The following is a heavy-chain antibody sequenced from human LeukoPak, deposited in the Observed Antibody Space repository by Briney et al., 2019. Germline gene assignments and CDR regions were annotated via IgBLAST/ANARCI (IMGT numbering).Heavy chain of an antibody. CDR2: ISGSGGST. V-gene: IGHV3-23*01. D-gene: IGHD1-1*01. J-gene: IGHJ4*02. CDR3: AKDGRNDGMR. CDR1: GFTFSSYA. Sequence: GGSLRLSCAASGFTFSSYAMSWVRQAPGKGQEWVSAISGSGGSTYYADSVRGRFTISRDNSKNTLYLQMNSLRAEDTAVYYCAKDGRNDGMRWGQGTLVTVSS.